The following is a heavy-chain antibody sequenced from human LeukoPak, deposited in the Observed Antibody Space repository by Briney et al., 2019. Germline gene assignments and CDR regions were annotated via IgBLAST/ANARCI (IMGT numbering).Heavy chain of an antibody. J-gene: IGHJ6*03. V-gene: IGHV3-20*04. Sequence: PPGESLRLSCAASGFTFDDYAMNWVRQVPGRGLEWVSGINWNGRITEYADSVKDRFTISRQNTKNSLYLYMNNLGGEDTALYFCARGSVQLWLRDTYYYMDVWGKGTTVTVSS. D-gene: IGHD5-18*01. CDR2: INWNGRIT. CDR1: GFTFDDYA. CDR3: ARGSVQLWLRDTYYYMDV.